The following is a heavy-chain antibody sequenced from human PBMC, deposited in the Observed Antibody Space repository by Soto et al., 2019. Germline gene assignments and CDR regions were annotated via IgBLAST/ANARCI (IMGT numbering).Heavy chain of an antibody. CDR1: GFTFSSYA. CDR2: ISGSGGST. Sequence: GGSLRLSCAASGFTFSSYAMSWVRQAPGKGLEWASAISGSGGSTYYADSVKGRFTISRDNSKNTLYLQMNSLRAEDTAVYYCAKDLAYYDSSGYSLPIPYYFDYWGQGTLVTVSS. D-gene: IGHD3-22*01. J-gene: IGHJ4*02. CDR3: AKDLAYYDSSGYSLPIPYYFDY. V-gene: IGHV3-23*01.